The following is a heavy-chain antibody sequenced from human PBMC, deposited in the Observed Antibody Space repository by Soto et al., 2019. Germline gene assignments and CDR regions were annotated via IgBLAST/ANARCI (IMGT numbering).Heavy chain of an antibody. D-gene: IGHD6-19*01. Sequence: QVHLVQSGAEVKKPGASVKVSCKASGYTFTSYGISWVRQAPGQGLEWMVWISAYNGNTKYAQKLQGRVTMTTDTSTSTAYMELRTVRSDDTAVYYCARDAAVGRFDYWGQGTLVTVSS. J-gene: IGHJ4*02. CDR3: ARDAAVGRFDY. CDR1: GYTFTSYG. CDR2: ISAYNGNT. V-gene: IGHV1-18*01.